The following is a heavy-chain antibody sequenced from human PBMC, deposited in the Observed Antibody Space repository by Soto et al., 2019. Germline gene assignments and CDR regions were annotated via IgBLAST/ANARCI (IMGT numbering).Heavy chain of an antibody. V-gene: IGHV3-30*18. Sequence: QVHLAESGGGVVQPGTSLRLSCTASGFRFSDYGMDWVRQAPGKGLEWVSRVLYDGSKKYYADSVKGRFTISRDNPRNTLYLQMDSLRADDTAVYYCVKDLALMGDYWGQGTPVTVSS. CDR2: VLYDGSKK. J-gene: IGHJ4*02. CDR3: VKDLALMGDY. CDR1: GFRFSDYG. D-gene: IGHD3-16*01.